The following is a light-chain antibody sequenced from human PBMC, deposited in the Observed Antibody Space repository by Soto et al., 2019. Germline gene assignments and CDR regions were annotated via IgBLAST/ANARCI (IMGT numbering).Light chain of an antibody. J-gene: IGKJ1*01. Sequence: EIVMTQSPATLSASPVERATLSCRASQSVSSYLAWYQQKPGQAPRLLIYGASTRATGIPARFSGSGSGTEFTLTISSLQSEDFAVYYCQQYNNWPPWTFGQGTKVDIK. CDR3: QQYNNWPPWT. CDR1: QSVSSY. V-gene: IGKV3-15*01. CDR2: GAS.